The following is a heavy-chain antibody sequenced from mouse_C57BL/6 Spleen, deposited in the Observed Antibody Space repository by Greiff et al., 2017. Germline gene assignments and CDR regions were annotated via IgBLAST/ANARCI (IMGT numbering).Heavy chain of an antibody. V-gene: IGHV2-2*01. D-gene: IGHD1-1*01. Sequence: QVQLKESGPGLVQPSQSLSITCTVSGFSLTSYGVHWVRQSPGKGLEWLGVIWSGGSTDYNAAFISNLSISKDNSKSQVFFKMNSLQADDTAIYYCARNYYGSSYDWYFDVWGTGTTVTVSS. CDR2: IWSGGST. CDR3: ARNYYGSSYDWYFDV. CDR1: GFSLTSYG. J-gene: IGHJ1*03.